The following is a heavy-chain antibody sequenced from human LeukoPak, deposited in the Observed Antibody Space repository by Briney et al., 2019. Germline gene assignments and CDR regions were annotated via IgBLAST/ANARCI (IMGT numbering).Heavy chain of an antibody. V-gene: IGHV5-51*01. CDR1: GYSFTNNW. CDR2: IFPGDSDT. J-gene: IGHJ6*02. Sequence: GESLKISCKGSGYSFTNNWIAWVRQMPGKGLEWMGVIFPGDSDTRYSPSFQGQVTISADKSISTAYLQWSSLKSSDTAMYYCARSPQGTYGMDVRGQGTTVTVSS. CDR3: ARSPQGTYGMDV.